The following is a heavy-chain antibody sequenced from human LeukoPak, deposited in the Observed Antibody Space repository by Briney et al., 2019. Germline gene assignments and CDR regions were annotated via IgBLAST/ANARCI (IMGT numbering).Heavy chain of an antibody. CDR1: GGSISSYY. CDR3: VRRTINDWFDP. J-gene: IGHJ5*02. V-gene: IGHV4-4*07. Sequence: SETLSLTCTDSGGSISSYYWSWIRQPAGKGLEWIGRIYTSGSPNYDPSLKSRVTMSVDTSKNQFSLKLSSVTAADTAVYYCVRRTINDWFDPWGQGTLVTVSS. CDR2: IYTSGSP. D-gene: IGHD2-2*01.